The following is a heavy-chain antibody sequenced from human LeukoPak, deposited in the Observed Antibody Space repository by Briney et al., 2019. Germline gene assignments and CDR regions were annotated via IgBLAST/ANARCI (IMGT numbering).Heavy chain of an antibody. Sequence: GGSLRLPCAASGFTFSDYYMSWIRQAPGKGLEWLSYINPTSGYTPYADSVRGRFTISRDNAKNSLYLQMNSLRAEDTALYYCVRDISGYYFDYWGQGTVVTVSS. CDR1: GFTFSDYY. D-gene: IGHD3-22*01. V-gene: IGHV3-11*05. CDR2: INPTSGYT. CDR3: VRDISGYYFDY. J-gene: IGHJ4*02.